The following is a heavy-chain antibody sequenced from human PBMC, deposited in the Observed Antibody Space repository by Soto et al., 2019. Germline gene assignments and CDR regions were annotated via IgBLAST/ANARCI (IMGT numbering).Heavy chain of an antibody. D-gene: IGHD3-22*01. CDR3: ARVPYYYDSSGYYNWFDP. CDR2: MNPNSGNT. V-gene: IGHV1-8*01. CDR1: GYTFTSYD. J-gene: IGHJ5*02. Sequence: ASVKVSCKASGYTFTSYDINWVRQATGQGLEWMGWMNPNSGNTGYAQKFQGRVTMTRKTSISTAYMELSSLRSEDTAVYYCARVPYYYDSSGYYNWFDPWGQGTLVTVSS.